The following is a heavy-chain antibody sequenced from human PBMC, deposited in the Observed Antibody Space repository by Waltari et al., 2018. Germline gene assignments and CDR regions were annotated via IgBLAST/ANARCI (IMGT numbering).Heavy chain of an antibody. CDR3: VRDDGIAAAGTEYLQH. CDR1: GFTFSSYE. V-gene: IGHV3-33*08. D-gene: IGHD6-13*01. CDR2: IWYDGSNK. Sequence: VQLVESGGGLVQPGGSLRLSCAASGFTFSSYEMNWVRQAPGKGLEWVAVIWYDGSNKYYADSVKGRFTISRDNSKNTLYLQMNSLRAEDTAVYYCVRDDGIAAAGTEYLQHWGQGTLVTVSS. J-gene: IGHJ1*01.